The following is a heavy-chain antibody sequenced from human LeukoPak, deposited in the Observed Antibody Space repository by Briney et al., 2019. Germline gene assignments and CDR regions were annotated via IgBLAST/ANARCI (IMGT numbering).Heavy chain of an antibody. CDR2: IYYRGGT. Sequence: SETLSLTCTVSGGSINSYYWSWIRQPAGKGLEWIGYIYYRGGTNYNSSLKSRVTISVDTSNNQFSLKLTSVTAADTAMYYCARGSLYSSGRGWYFDLWGRGTLVTASS. V-gene: IGHV4-59*01. CDR3: ARGSLYSSGRGWYFDL. J-gene: IGHJ2*01. D-gene: IGHD6-19*01. CDR1: GGSINSYY.